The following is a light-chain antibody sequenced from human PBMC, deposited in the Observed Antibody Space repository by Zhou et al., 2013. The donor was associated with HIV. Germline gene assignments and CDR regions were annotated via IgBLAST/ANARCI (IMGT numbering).Light chain of an antibody. Sequence: EIVMTQSPATLSVSPGERATLSCRASQSVSSSFLAWYQQKLGQSPRLLIYGAYSRATGIPDRFSGSGSGTDFTLAINSLEPEDFAVYYCQQRSHWPPTFGQGTKL. CDR2: GAY. CDR1: QSVSSSF. CDR3: QQRSHWPPT. J-gene: IGKJ2*01. V-gene: IGKV3D-20*02.